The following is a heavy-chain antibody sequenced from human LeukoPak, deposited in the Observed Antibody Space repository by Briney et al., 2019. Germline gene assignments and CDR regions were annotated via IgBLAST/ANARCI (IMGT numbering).Heavy chain of an antibody. CDR3: ARCRDYDFWSGSAVDY. Sequence: GGSLRLSCAASGFILSSYAMPWVRQAPGKGLEWVAVISYDGTNTDYADSVKGRFTISRDNSKNALYLQMNSLRAEDTAVYYCARCRDYDFWSGSAVDYWGQGTLVTVSS. D-gene: IGHD3-3*01. CDR1: GFILSSYA. J-gene: IGHJ4*02. V-gene: IGHV3-30-3*01. CDR2: ISYDGTNT.